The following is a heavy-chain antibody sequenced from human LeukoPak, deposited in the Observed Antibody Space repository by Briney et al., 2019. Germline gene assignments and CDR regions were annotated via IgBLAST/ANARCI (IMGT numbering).Heavy chain of an antibody. CDR1: GFIFSNYA. V-gene: IGHV3-30*04. Sequence: TGGSLRLSCAASGFIFSNYALYWVRQAPGKGLEWVASILYDGNGKYYADSVKGRFTISRDNSKNTLYLQMNSLRAEDTAVYYCARDLEEMGDYWGQGTLVTVFS. J-gene: IGHJ4*02. D-gene: IGHD5-24*01. CDR3: ARDLEEMGDY. CDR2: ILYDGNGK.